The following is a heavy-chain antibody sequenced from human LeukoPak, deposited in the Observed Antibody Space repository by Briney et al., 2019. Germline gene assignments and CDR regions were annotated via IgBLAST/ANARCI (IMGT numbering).Heavy chain of an antibody. J-gene: IGHJ4*02. CDR2: INAGNGNT. Sequence: ASVKVSCKASGYTFISYAMHWVRQAPGQRLEWMGWINAGNGNTKYSQKFQGRVTIARDTSASTAYMELSSLRSEDTAVYYCARDYDFWSGDYYFDYWGQGTLVTISS. CDR3: ARDYDFWSGDYYFDY. D-gene: IGHD3-3*01. CDR1: GYTFISYA. V-gene: IGHV1-3*01.